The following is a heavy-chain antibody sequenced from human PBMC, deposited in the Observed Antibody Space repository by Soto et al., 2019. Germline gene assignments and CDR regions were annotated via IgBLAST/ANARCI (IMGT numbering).Heavy chain of an antibody. J-gene: IGHJ6*02. CDR3: AKDPPWTVGPLAMDV. V-gene: IGHV3-23*01. D-gene: IGHD1-26*01. CDR1: GFAFSTHA. CDR2: FSGSGGNI. Sequence: PGGSLRLSCVASGFAFSTHAMSWVRQAPGKGLEWVSTFSGSGGNIYYAESVKGRLTISRDDSKNTLYLQMDSLRVEDTAVYYCAKDPPWTVGPLAMDVWGQETTVTVSS.